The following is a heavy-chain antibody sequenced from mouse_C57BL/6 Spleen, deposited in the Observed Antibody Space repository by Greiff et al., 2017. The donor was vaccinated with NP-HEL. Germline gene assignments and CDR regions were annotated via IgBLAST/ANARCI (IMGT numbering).Heavy chain of an antibody. V-gene: IGHV1-18*01. Sequence: EVQLQQSGPELVKPGASVKIPCKASGYTFTDYNMDWVKQSHGKSLEWIGDINPNNGGTIYNQKFKGKATLTVDKSSSTAYMELRSLTSEDTAVYYCARLGPIYYGNGAMDYWGQGTSVTVSS. J-gene: IGHJ4*01. CDR3: ARLGPIYYGNGAMDY. CDR1: GYTFTDYN. D-gene: IGHD2-1*01. CDR2: INPNNGGT.